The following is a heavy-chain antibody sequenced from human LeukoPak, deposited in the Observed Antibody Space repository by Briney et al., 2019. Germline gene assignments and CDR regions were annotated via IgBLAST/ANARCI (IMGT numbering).Heavy chain of an antibody. Sequence: SQTLSLTCTVSGGSISSSCYYWGWIRQPPWKGLEWFGSIYYSGRIYYNPSLKSRVTISADTSKNHFSLTQSSVTSADTAVYYCARATEGNYDFCSGYDPDYFDYWGQGTLVTVSS. V-gene: IGHV4-39*07. CDR3: ARATEGNYDFCSGYDPDYFDY. CDR1: GGSISSSCYY. D-gene: IGHD3-3*01. CDR2: IYYSGRI. J-gene: IGHJ4*02.